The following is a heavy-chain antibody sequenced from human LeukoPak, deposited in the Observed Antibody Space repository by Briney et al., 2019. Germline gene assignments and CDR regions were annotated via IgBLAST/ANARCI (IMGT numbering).Heavy chain of an antibody. Sequence: PGGSLRLSCAASGLTFNNYWMHWVRQAPGKGLVWVSRINSDGSSTTYADSVKGRFTISRDNAKNTLYLQMNSLRAEDTAVYYCARESGWQFDYWGQGTLVTVPS. V-gene: IGHV3-74*01. J-gene: IGHJ4*02. D-gene: IGHD6-19*01. CDR1: GLTFNNYW. CDR3: ARESGWQFDY. CDR2: INSDGSST.